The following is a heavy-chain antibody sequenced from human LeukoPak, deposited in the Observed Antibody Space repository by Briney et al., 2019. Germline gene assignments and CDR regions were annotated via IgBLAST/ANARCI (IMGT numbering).Heavy chain of an antibody. J-gene: IGHJ4*02. CDR2: IYSGGTI. CDR3: ARDGENHYYDY. CDR1: GFTFSSYA. Sequence: GGSLRLSCAASGFTFSSYAMSWVRQAPGKGLEWVSVIYSGGTIYYADSVKGRFTISRDNSKNTVYLEMNSLRAEDTAVYYCARDGENHYYDYWGQGTLVTVST. V-gene: IGHV3-66*01. D-gene: IGHD7-27*01.